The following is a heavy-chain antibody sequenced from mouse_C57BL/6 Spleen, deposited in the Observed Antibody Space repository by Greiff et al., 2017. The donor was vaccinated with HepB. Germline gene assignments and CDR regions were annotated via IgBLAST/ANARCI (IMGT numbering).Heavy chain of an antibody. D-gene: IGHD1-1*01. CDR1: GFSINSDCY. CDR2: TFYSGIT. V-gene: IGHV3-3*01. CDR3: ARGTTVDYAMDY. J-gene: IGHJ4*01. Sequence: EVQLQQSGPSLVRPSQTLSLTCTVTGFSINSDCYWIWIRQFPGNKLEYIGYTFYSGITYYNPSLESRTYITRDTSKNQFSLKLSSVTTEDTATYYCARGTTVDYAMDYWGQGTSVTVSS.